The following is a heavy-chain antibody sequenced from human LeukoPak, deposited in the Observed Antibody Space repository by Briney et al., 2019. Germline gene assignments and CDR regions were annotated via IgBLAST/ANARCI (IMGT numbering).Heavy chain of an antibody. Sequence: GGSLRLSCAASGFTFSSYAMHWVRQTPGKGLEWVAIISYDGSYQYYLDSVKGRFTISRDNSKNTVFLQMNSLKPEDTAVYYRAKDVATQLWYYFDSWGQGTLVTVSS. CDR1: GFTFSSYA. CDR3: AKDVATQLWYYFDS. D-gene: IGHD5-18*01. CDR2: ISYDGSYQ. J-gene: IGHJ4*02. V-gene: IGHV3-30*18.